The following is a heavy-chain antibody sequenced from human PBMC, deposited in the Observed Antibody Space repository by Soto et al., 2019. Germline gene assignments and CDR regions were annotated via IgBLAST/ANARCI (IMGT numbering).Heavy chain of an antibody. Sequence: VGSLRLSCAASGFTFSSYEMNWVRQAPGKGLEWVSYISSSGSTIYYADSVKGRFTISRDNAKNSLYLQMNSLRAEDTAVYYCARVGSSGYYVMDVWGQGTTVTV. J-gene: IGHJ6*02. CDR1: GFTFSSYE. CDR2: ISSSGSTI. D-gene: IGHD3-22*01. CDR3: ARVGSSGYYVMDV. V-gene: IGHV3-48*03.